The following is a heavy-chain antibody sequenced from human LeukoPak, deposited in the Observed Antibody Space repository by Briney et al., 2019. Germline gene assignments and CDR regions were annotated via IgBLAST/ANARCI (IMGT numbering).Heavy chain of an antibody. CDR3: ARVKGGRWLQLNSGYFDY. V-gene: IGHV3-48*04. Sequence: GGSLRLSCEASGFTFRDYWMTWVRQAPGKGLEWVSYISSSSSTIYYADSVKGRFTISRDNAKNSLYLQMNSLRAEDTAVYYCARVKGGRWLQLNSGYFDYWGQGTLVTVSS. CDR1: GFTFRDYW. J-gene: IGHJ4*02. D-gene: IGHD5-24*01. CDR2: ISSSSSTI.